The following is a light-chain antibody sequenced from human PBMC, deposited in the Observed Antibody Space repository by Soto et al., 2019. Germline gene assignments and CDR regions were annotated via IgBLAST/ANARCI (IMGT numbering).Light chain of an antibody. J-gene: IGKJ1*01. V-gene: IGKV3-11*01. CDR1: QSVSDY. CDR2: DVS. Sequence: EIVLTQSPATLSLSPGERATLSCRASQSVSDYLAWYQQKPGQAPRLLMYDVSTRATGIPARFSGSGSGSDVTLTISSVEHEDFAVYYCQQRGDCPPWTCGQGTKVEIK. CDR3: QQRGDCPPWT.